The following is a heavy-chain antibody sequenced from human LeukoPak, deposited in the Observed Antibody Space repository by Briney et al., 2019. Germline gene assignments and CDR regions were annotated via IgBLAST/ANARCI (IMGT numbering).Heavy chain of an antibody. D-gene: IGHD3-22*01. CDR2: ITSSSTYI. CDR3: ARHVVAVGFDY. Sequence: PGGSLRLSCAASGFTFSSYEMNWVRQAPGKGLEWVSSITSSSTYIYYADSVKGRFTLSRDNAKNSLYLQMNSLRAEDTAVYYCARHVVAVGFDYWGQGTLVTVSS. J-gene: IGHJ4*02. CDR1: GFTFSSYE. V-gene: IGHV3-21*01.